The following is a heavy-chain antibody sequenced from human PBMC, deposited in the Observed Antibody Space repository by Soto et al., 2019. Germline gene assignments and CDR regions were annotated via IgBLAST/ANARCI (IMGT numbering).Heavy chain of an antibody. D-gene: IGHD6-19*01. CDR2: IYYSGST. CDR1: GGSITSGDYY. V-gene: IGHV4-30-4*01. CDR3: ARVGKQWLAYFDY. J-gene: IGHJ4*02. Sequence: PSETLSLTCPVSGGSITSGDYYWSWIRQPPGKGLEWIGHIYYSGSTYYNPSLKSRVTISVDTSKKQFSLKLNSVTAADTAVYYCARVGKQWLAYFDYWGQGTLVTVSS.